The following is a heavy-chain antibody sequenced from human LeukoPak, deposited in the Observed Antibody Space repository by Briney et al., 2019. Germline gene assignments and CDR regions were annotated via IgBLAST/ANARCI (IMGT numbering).Heavy chain of an antibody. V-gene: IGHV3-21*01. CDR1: GFTFSSYS. Sequence: GGSLRLSCAASGFTFSSYSMNWVRQAPGKGLEWVSSISSSSSYIYYADSVKGRFTISRDDAKNSLYLQMNSLRAEDTAVYYCARDRGWFGESPDAFDIWGQGTMVTVSS. D-gene: IGHD3-10*01. J-gene: IGHJ3*02. CDR3: ARDRGWFGESPDAFDI. CDR2: ISSSSSYI.